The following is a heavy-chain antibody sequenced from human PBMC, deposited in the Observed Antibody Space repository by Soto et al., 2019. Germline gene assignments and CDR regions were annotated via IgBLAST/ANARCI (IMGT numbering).Heavy chain of an antibody. CDR1: GGTFSSHS. Sequence: VQLMQSGAEVKKPGSSVKVSCKASGGTFSSHSINWGRQAPGQGREWMGGIITLFGTSNYAQNFPGRVTITADQSTSTAYMELNSLTSDDTAVYYCAREVGYGDFSAALLDWGQGTLVTVSS. D-gene: IGHD2-21*02. J-gene: IGHJ4*02. V-gene: IGHV1-69*01. CDR2: IITLFGTS. CDR3: AREVGYGDFSAALLD.